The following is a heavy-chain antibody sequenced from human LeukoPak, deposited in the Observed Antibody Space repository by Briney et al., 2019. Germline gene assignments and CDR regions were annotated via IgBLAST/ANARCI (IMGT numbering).Heavy chain of an antibody. D-gene: IGHD4-11*01. CDR1: GFRFSGYN. Sequence: GGSLRLSCAVSGFRFSGYNMTWVRQRPGQGLEWVAYISSTTVIYYADSVEGRFTVSRDNAHDSLYLQMSSLTLDDTAVYFCAREGDGSNSGFAYWGQGTLVTVSS. J-gene: IGHJ4*02. V-gene: IGHV3-69-1*01. CDR2: ISSTTVI. CDR3: AREGDGSNSGFAY.